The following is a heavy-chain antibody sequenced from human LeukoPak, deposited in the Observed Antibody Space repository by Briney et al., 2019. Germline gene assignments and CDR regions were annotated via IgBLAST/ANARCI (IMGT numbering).Heavy chain of an antibody. J-gene: IGHJ6*02. Sequence: ASVKVSCKASGYTFTSYGISWVRQAPGQGLEWMGWMNPNSGNTGYAQKFQGRVTMTRNTSISTAYMELSSLRSEDTAVYYCARGPNALRFLEWLSYTTYYYYGMDVWGQGTTVTVSS. CDR3: ARGPNALRFLEWLSYTTYYYYGMDV. V-gene: IGHV1-8*02. D-gene: IGHD3-3*01. CDR2: MNPNSGNT. CDR1: GYTFTSYG.